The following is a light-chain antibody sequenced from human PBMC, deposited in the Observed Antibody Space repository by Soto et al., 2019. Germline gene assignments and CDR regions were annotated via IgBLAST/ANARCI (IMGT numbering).Light chain of an antibody. CDR1: QSVSSYY. Sequence: EIVLTQSPGTLSLSPGERATLSCRASQSVSSYYLAWYQQKPGQAPRLLIYGASSRATGIPDRFSGSGSGTDFTLTISSLEPEDFAVYYCQQYHNWPITFGQGTRLEIK. CDR2: GAS. J-gene: IGKJ5*01. CDR3: QQYHNWPIT. V-gene: IGKV3-20*01.